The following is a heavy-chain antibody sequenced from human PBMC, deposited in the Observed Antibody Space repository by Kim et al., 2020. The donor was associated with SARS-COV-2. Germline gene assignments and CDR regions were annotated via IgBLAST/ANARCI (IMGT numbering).Heavy chain of an antibody. D-gene: IGHD3-10*01. CDR2: ST. J-gene: IGHJ4*02. V-gene: IGHV3-23*01. Sequence: STYYADSVKGRFTISRDNSKNTLYLQMNSLRAEDTAVYYCARGVITTRYADWGQGTLVTVSS. CDR3: ARGVITTRYAD.